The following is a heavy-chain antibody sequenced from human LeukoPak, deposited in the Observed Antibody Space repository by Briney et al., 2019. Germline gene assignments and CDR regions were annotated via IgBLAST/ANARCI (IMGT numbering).Heavy chain of an antibody. V-gene: IGHV4-61*02. Sequence: SETLSLTCTVSGGSISSGSYYWSWIRQPAGKGLEWIERIYTSGSTNYNPSLKSRVTISVDTSKNQFSLKLSSVTAADTAVYYCARHDREYSYGFYFDYWGQGTLVTVSS. D-gene: IGHD5-18*01. CDR2: IYTSGST. CDR3: ARHDREYSYGFYFDY. CDR1: GGSISSGSYY. J-gene: IGHJ4*02.